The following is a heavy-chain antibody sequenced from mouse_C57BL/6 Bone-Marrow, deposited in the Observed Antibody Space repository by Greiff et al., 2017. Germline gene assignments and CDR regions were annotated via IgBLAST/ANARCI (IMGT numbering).Heavy chain of an antibody. CDR3: TGLPCTTCDAMDY. CDR1: GFTFSNYW. D-gene: IGHD1-1*01. Sequence: EVKLVESGGGLVQPGGSMKLSCVASGFTFSNYWMNWVRQSPEQGLEWVAQIRLKSDNYATHYAESVKGRFTISRDDSKSSVYLQMNNLRAEDTGIYYITGLPCTTCDAMDYWGQGTSVTVSS. V-gene: IGHV6-3*01. CDR2: IRLKSDNYAT. J-gene: IGHJ4*01.